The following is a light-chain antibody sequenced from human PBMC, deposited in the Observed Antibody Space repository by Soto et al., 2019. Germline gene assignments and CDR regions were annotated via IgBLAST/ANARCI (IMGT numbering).Light chain of an antibody. CDR3: QLSSNWLPGVT. Sequence: EIVLTQSPGTLSLSPGERATLSCRASQSVSSNLAWYQQKVGQAPRLLIYDASNRATGIPARFSGSGSGTDFTLTISSLEPEDFAVYYCQLSSNWLPGVTFGQGTRLEI. V-gene: IGKV3-11*01. CDR2: DAS. J-gene: IGKJ5*01. CDR1: QSVSSN.